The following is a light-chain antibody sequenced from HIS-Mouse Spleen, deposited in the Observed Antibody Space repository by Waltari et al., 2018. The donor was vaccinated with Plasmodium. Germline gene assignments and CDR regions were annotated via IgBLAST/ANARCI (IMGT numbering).Light chain of an antibody. V-gene: IGKV3-15*01. Sequence: EIVMTQSPATLSVSPGERAPLSCRASQRVSSNLAWYQQKPGQAPRLLIYGASTRATGIPARFSGSGSGTEVTLTISSLQSEDFAVYYCQQYNNWPAWTFGQGTKVEIK. J-gene: IGKJ1*01. CDR2: GAS. CDR1: QRVSSN. CDR3: QQYNNWPAWT.